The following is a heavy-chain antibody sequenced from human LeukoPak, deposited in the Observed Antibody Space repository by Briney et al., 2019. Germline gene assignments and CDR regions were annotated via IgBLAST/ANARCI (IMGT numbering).Heavy chain of an antibody. CDR3: ARTQQWLATGGWYWFDT. V-gene: IGHV3-64*01. D-gene: IGHD6-19*01. CDR2: IHSNGIST. Sequence: GGSLRLSCAASGFTFSNYPIHWVRQAAGKGLEFGSSIHSNGISTYYGNSVKGRFTVSRDNSKNTVYLQMGSLREEDMAVYYCARTQQWLATGGWYWFDTWGQGTLVTVSS. CDR1: GFTFSNYP. J-gene: IGHJ5*02.